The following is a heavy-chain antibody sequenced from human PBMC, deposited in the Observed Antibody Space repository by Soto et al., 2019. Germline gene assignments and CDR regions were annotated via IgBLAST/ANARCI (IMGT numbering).Heavy chain of an antibody. CDR2: ISAYNGNT. CDR3: ARVNGTYYYDSSGYSDTNNWFDP. CDR1: GYTFTSYG. D-gene: IGHD3-22*01. V-gene: IGHV1-18*01. Sequence: GASVKVSCKASGYTFTSYGISWVRQAPGQGLEWMGWISAYNGNTNYAQKLQGRVTMTTDTSTSTAYMELGSLRSDDTAVYYCARVNGTYYYDSSGYSDTNNWFDPWGQGTLVTVS. J-gene: IGHJ5*02.